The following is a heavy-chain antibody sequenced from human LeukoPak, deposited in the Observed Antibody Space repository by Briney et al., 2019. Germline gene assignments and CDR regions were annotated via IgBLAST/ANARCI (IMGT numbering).Heavy chain of an antibody. D-gene: IGHD2-15*01. CDR1: GGSISSGGYY. Sequence: PSETLSLTCTVSGGSISSGGYYWSWIRQHPGKGLEWIGYIYYSGSTYYNPSLKSRVTISVDTSKNQFSLKLSSVTAADTAVYYCARYCSGGSCYPVSTFDAFDIWGQGTMVTVSS. CDR2: IYYSGST. V-gene: IGHV4-31*03. CDR3: ARYCSGGSCYPVSTFDAFDI. J-gene: IGHJ3*02.